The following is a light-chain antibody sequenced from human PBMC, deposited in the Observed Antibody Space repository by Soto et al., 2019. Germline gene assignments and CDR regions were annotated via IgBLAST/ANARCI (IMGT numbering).Light chain of an antibody. Sequence: QSALTQPASVSGSPGQSITISCTGTNSDVGGYNHVSWYQHNPGKAPKLMIYDVDNRPSGVSTRFSGSKSGNTASLTISGIQAEDEADYYCCSYTSSSTYVFGTGTKVTVL. CDR2: DVD. CDR3: CSYTSSSTYV. CDR1: NSDVGGYNH. J-gene: IGLJ1*01. V-gene: IGLV2-14*03.